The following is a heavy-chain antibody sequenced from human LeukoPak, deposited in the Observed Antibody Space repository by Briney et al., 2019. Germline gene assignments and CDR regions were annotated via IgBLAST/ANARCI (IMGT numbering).Heavy chain of an antibody. D-gene: IGHD2-15*01. CDR3: ARDFGGPGSDAFDI. V-gene: IGHV3-48*01. Sequence: SGGSLRLSCAASGFTFSSYSMNWVRQAPGKGLEWVSYISSSSSTIYYADSVKGRFTISRDNAKNSLYLQMNSLRAEDTAVYYCARDFGGPGSDAFDIWGQGTMVTVSS. CDR2: ISSSSSTI. J-gene: IGHJ3*02. CDR1: GFTFSSYS.